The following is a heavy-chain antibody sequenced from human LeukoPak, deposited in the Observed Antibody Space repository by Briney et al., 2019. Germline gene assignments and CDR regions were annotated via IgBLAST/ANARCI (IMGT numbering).Heavy chain of an antibody. V-gene: IGHV3-23*01. CDR1: GFTFSSYA. CDR3: AKDREGLSSGYDLEYFDY. Sequence: QPGGSLRLSCAASGFTFSSYAMTWVRQAPGKGPEWVSTITGSGGGTYYADSVKGRFTISRDNSKNTLYLHMNSLRAEDTAVYYCAKDREGLSSGYDLEYFDYWGQGTLVTVSS. D-gene: IGHD5-12*01. CDR2: ITGSGGGT. J-gene: IGHJ4*02.